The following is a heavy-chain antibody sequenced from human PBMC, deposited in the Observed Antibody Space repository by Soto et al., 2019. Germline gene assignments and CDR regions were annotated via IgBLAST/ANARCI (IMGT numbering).Heavy chain of an antibody. Sequence: QIRLVQSGAEVKKPGASVRISCKTSGYAYRIYAITWVRQAPGQGLEWMCWISTYNHDTRYAQRFQGRLSMAIDTSTSTPYLELRSLTSDDTAVYYCARDPINTSGDKLYLDYWGQGTLVTVSS. CDR2: ISTYNHDT. CDR3: ARDPINTSGDKLYLDY. CDR1: GYAYRIYA. V-gene: IGHV1-18*01. D-gene: IGHD3-22*01. J-gene: IGHJ4*02.